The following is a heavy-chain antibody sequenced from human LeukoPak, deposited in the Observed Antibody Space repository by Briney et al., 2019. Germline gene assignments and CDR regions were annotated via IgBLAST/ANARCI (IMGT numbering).Heavy chain of an antibody. D-gene: IGHD4-11*01. CDR1: GFTFRSYG. Sequence: GGSLRLSCAASGFTFRSYGMNWVRQAPGKGLEWVSYISSSSIYIYYADSVKGRFTISRDNAKSSLSLQMNSLRAEDTAVYYCARGHSNYGDYFDYWGQGTLVTVSS. CDR2: ISSSSIYI. CDR3: ARGHSNYGDYFDY. V-gene: IGHV3-21*01. J-gene: IGHJ4*02.